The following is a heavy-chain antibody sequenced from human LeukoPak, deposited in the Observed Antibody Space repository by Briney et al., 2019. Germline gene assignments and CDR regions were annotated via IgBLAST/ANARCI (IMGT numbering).Heavy chain of an antibody. D-gene: IGHD5-12*01. CDR2: IKQDGSEK. V-gene: IGHV3-7*01. Sequence: GGSLRLSCAASGFTFSTYWMSWVRQAPGKGLEWVAYIKQDGSEKSYVDSVKGRFTTSRDNAKNSLYLQMNSLRAEDTAVYYCARNLRGYSDYEFFDYWGQGTLVTVSS. CDR3: ARNLRGYSDYEFFDY. CDR1: GFTFSTYW. J-gene: IGHJ4*02.